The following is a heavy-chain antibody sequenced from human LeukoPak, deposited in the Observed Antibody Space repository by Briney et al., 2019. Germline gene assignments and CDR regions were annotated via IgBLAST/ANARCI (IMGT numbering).Heavy chain of an antibody. CDR3: ARGVFI. V-gene: IGHV4-38-2*01. Sequence: SETLSLTCAVSGYSISSGYYWGWIRQPPGKGLEWIGGIYHSGSTYYNPSLKSRVTISVDTSKNQFSLKLSSVTAADTAVYYCARGVFIWGQGTMVTVSS. J-gene: IGHJ3*02. D-gene: IGHD2-21*01. CDR2: IYHSGST. CDR1: GYSISSGYY.